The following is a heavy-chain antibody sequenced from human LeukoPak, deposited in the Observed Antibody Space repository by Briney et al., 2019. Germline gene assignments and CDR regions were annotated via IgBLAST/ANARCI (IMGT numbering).Heavy chain of an antibody. CDR1: GGTFSSYA. V-gene: IGHV1-69*04. D-gene: IGHD2-15*01. CDR2: IIPILGIA. CDR3: ARDPPTLGGPLDY. J-gene: IGHJ4*02. Sequence: ASVKVSCKASGGTFSSYAISWVRQAPGQGLEWMGRIIPILGIANYAQKFQGRVTITADKSTSTAYMELSSLRSEDTAVYYCARDPPTLGGPLDYWGQGTLVTVSS.